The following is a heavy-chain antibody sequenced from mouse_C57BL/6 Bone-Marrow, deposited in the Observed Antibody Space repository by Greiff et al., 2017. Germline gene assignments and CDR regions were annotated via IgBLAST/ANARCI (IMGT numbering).Heavy chain of an antibody. CDR2: ILPGSGST. Sequence: VQLQQSGAELMKPGASVKLSCKATGYTFTGYWIEWVKQRPGHGLEWIGEILPGSGSTNYYEKFKGKATFTADTSSNTAYMQLSSLTTEDSAIYYCARSPLNYCSSRYYFDYWGQGTTLTVSS. V-gene: IGHV1-9*01. J-gene: IGHJ2*01. CDR1: GYTFTGYW. CDR3: ARSPLNYCSSRYYFDY. D-gene: IGHD1-1*01.